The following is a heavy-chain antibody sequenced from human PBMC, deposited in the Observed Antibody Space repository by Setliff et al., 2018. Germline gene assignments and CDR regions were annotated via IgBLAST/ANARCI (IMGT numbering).Heavy chain of an antibody. Sequence: SETLSLTCTVSGGSISSYYWTWIRQSPGKGLEWIGNIYDSGSINYNPSLKSRVTTSVDTSKNQFSLKLSSVTAADTAVYYCARAPPNRYSGSYEYFYMDVWGKGTTVTVSS. V-gene: IGHV4-59*08. CDR3: ARAPPNRYSGSYEYFYMDV. CDR1: GGSISSYY. D-gene: IGHD1-26*01. J-gene: IGHJ6*03. CDR2: IYDSGSI.